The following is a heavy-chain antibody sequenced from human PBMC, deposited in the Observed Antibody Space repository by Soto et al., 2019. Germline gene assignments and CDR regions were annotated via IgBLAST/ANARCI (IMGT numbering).Heavy chain of an antibody. V-gene: IGHV4-59*08. J-gene: IGHJ4*02. CDR1: GGSISSYY. CDR3: ARRCGSCFDY. Sequence: SETLSLTCTVSGGSISSYYWSWIRQPPGKGLEWIGYIYYSGNTNYNPSLKSRDTISVDTSKNQFSLKLSSVTAADTAVYYCARRCGSCFDYWGQGTLVTVSS. CDR2: IYYSGNT. D-gene: IGHD1-26*01.